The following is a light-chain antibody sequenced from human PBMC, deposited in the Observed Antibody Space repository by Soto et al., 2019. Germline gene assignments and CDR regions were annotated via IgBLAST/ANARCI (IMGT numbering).Light chain of an antibody. CDR1: QSINTW. CDR3: QQYNNYSVT. J-gene: IGKJ1*01. Sequence: DIQMTQSPSTLSASIGDRVTITCRASQSINTWLAWYQQKPGKAPKLLIYDASSLENGVPSRFSGSGSGTESTLSISSVQPDDFATYYCQQYNNYSVTFGQGTKVEIK. CDR2: DAS. V-gene: IGKV1-5*01.